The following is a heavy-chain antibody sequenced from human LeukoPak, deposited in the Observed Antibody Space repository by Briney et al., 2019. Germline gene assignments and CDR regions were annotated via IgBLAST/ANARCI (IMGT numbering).Heavy chain of an antibody. CDR1: GFTFNNYA. CDR3: AKVSGGGLYYDGMDV. J-gene: IGHJ6*02. Sequence: GGSLRLSCAASGFTFNNYAMNWVRQAPGKGLEWVSVISGSGGTTYYADSVKGRFTISRDSSKNTLYLQMNSLRAEDTAVYHCAKVSGGGLYYDGMDVWGQGTTVTVSS. CDR2: ISGSGGTT. D-gene: IGHD1-14*01. V-gene: IGHV3-23*01.